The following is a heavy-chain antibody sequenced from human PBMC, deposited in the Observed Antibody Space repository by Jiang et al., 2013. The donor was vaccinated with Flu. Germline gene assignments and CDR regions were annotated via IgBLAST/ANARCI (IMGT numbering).Heavy chain of an antibody. V-gene: IGHV3-66*01. CDR2: IYSGGST. D-gene: IGHD6-13*01. Sequence: VQLLESGGGLVQPGGSLRLSCAASGFTFSSYWMSWVRQAPGKGLEWVSVIYSGGSTYYADSVKGRFTISRDNSKNTLYLQMNSLRAEDTAVYYCARGGSSWSQSPPGFDYVGPGNPGPPSP. J-gene: IGHJ4*02. CDR1: GFTFSSYW. CDR3: ARGGSSWSQSPPGFDY.